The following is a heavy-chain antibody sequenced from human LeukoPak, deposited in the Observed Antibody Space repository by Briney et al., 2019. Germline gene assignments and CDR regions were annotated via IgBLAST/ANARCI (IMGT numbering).Heavy chain of an antibody. CDR3: ATQVGPADYDFWSGYYSFDY. J-gene: IGHJ4*02. Sequence: GGSLRLSCAASGFTFSSYAMSWVRQAPGKGLEWASAISGSGGSTYYADSVKGRFTISRDNSKNTLYLQMNSLRAEDTAVYYCATQVGPADYDFWSGYYSFDYWGQGTLVTVSS. V-gene: IGHV3-23*01. CDR2: ISGSGGST. D-gene: IGHD3-3*01. CDR1: GFTFSSYA.